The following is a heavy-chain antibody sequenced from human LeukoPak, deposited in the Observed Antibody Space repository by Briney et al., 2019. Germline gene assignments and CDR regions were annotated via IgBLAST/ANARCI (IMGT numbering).Heavy chain of an antibody. V-gene: IGHV3-11*01. J-gene: IGHJ3*02. CDR3: ARVGLGYCSSTSCYTDAFDI. CDR1: GFTFSDYY. D-gene: IGHD2-2*02. Sequence: GGSLRLSCAASGFTFSDYYMSWIRQAPGKGLEWASYISSSGSTIYYGDSVKGRFTISRDNAKNSLYLQMNSLTVEDTAVYYCARVGLGYCSSTSCYTDAFDIWGQGTMVTVSS. CDR2: ISSSGSTI.